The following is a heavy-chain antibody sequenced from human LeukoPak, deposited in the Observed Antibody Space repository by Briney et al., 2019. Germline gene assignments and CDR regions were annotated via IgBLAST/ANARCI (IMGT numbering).Heavy chain of an antibody. V-gene: IGHV1-18*01. CDR2: ISGYNGNT. Sequence: ASVTVSFKSSGYTFTIYGISWVRQAPGQAREWMGWISGYNGNTNYAQQKLQGRVTMTTATSTSTAYMELRSLRSDDTAVYYCARDLKRGYSSGRYSWGTGSSNDYWGQGTLVTVSS. J-gene: IGHJ4*02. D-gene: IGHD6-19*01. CDR1: GYTFTIYG. CDR3: ARDLKRGYSSGRYSWGTGSSNDY.